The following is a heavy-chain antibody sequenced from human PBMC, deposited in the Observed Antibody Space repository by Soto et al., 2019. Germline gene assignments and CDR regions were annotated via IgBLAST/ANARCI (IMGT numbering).Heavy chain of an antibody. V-gene: IGHV4-4*02. J-gene: IGHJ4*01. CDR2: IYHSGIT. D-gene: IGHD2-2*01. CDR3: AGVRDCKSNSCYIEFHY. Sequence: QVQLQESGPGLVKPSGTLSLTCAVSGGSIRSSNWWSWVRQPPGKGLAWIGEIYHSGITNYNPSLTSRVILSVDTSKNQLSLKLTSVTASDTALYYCAGVRDCKSNSCYIEFHYCGPGALVTVSS. CDR1: GGSIRSSNW.